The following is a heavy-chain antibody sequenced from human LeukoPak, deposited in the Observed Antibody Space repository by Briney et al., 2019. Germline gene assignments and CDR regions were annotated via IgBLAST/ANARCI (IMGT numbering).Heavy chain of an antibody. D-gene: IGHD3-3*01. V-gene: IGHV1-2*02. CDR1: GYTFTAYY. CDR3: ARDGSGLGNSDLDY. Sequence: ASVKVSCKASGYTFTAYYMHWVRQAPGQGLEWMGWIHPNSGGTNYPQKFQGRVTMTRDTSSSTAYMELRGLRFDDTAVYYCARDGSGLGNSDLDYWGQGTLVTVSS. CDR2: IHPNSGGT. J-gene: IGHJ4*02.